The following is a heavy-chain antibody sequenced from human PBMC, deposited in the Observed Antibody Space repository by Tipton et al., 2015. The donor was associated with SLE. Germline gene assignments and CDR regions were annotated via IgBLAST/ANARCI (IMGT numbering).Heavy chain of an antibody. V-gene: IGHV3-73*01. J-gene: IGHJ6*02. CDR2: IRRQVLNYAP. Sequence: SLRLSCAGSGFTFSGSAIHWVRQASGKGLEWVGRIRRQVLNYAPAYEASVGGRFAISRDDSRNTVYVQMHSLKPEDTAVYYCARVLGSYYGMDVWGQGTTVTVSS. CDR1: GFTFSGSA. CDR3: ARVLGSYYGMDV.